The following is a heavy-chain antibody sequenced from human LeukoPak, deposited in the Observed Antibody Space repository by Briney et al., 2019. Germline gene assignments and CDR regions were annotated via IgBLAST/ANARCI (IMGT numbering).Heavy chain of an antibody. Sequence: PGGSLRLSCAASGFXFSNYWIIWVRQAPGKGLEWVGNIKQDGSEKRYADFVRGRFSISRDNAQTSLYLQMNSLRAEDTAVYYCARASDPWLQLTWGQGTLVTVSS. D-gene: IGHD5-24*01. J-gene: IGHJ5*02. CDR2: IKQDGSEK. CDR1: GFXFSNYW. CDR3: ARASDPWLQLT. V-gene: IGHV3-7*05.